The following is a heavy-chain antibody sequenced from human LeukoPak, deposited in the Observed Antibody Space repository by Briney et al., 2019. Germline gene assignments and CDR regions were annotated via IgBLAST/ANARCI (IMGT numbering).Heavy chain of an antibody. CDR1: GGSFYGYC. Sequence: SETLSLTCGVYGGSFYGYCWSWIRQPPGKGLEWIGEINHSGSTNYNPSLKSRVTISVDTSKNHFSLKLSSVTAADTAVYYCARDYCDGSGYCYARRITLFDYWGQGTLVTVSS. CDR2: INHSGST. J-gene: IGHJ4*01. D-gene: IGHD3-22*01. CDR3: ARDYCDGSGYCYARRITLFDY. V-gene: IGHV4-34*01.